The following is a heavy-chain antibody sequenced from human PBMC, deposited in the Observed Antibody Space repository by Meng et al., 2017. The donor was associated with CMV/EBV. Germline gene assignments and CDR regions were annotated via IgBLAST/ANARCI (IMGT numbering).Heavy chain of an antibody. CDR2: ISSSSSYI. Sequence: GESLKISCAASGFTFSGYSMNWVRQAPGKGLEWVSSISSSSSYIYYADSVKGRFTISRDNAKNSLYLQMNSLRAEDTAVYYCARDYDDFWSGYRYNWFDPWGQGTLVTVSS. CDR1: GFTFSGYS. CDR3: ARDYDDFWSGYRYNWFDP. J-gene: IGHJ5*02. V-gene: IGHV3-21*01. D-gene: IGHD3-3*01.